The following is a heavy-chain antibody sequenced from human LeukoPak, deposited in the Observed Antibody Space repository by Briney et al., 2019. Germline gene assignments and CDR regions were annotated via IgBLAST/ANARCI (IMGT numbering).Heavy chain of an antibody. J-gene: IGHJ4*02. CDR1: GFTFSSYW. V-gene: IGHV3-74*01. CDR3: ARVPNPNYDFWSGYYSAYFDY. CDR2: IASDGSST. D-gene: IGHD3-3*01. Sequence: GGSLRLSCAASGFTFSSYWMNWVRQAPGKGLVWVSRIASDGSSTTYADSVKGRFSISRDNAKNTLYLQMNSLRAEDTAVYYCARVPNPNYDFWSGYYSAYFDYWGQGTLVTVSS.